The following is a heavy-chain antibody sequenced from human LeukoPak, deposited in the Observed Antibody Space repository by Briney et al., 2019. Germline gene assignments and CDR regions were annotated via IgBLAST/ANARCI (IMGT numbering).Heavy chain of an antibody. J-gene: IGHJ4*02. CDR2: ISSSGSTI. Sequence: GGSLRLSCAASGFTFSDYYMSWIRQAPGKGLEWVSYISSSGSTIYYADSVKGRFTISRDNAKNSLYLQMNSLRAEDTAVYYCARVSRCSSTSCYQYYFDYWGQGTLVTVSS. D-gene: IGHD2-2*01. V-gene: IGHV3-11*01. CDR1: GFTFSDYY. CDR3: ARVSRCSSTSCYQYYFDY.